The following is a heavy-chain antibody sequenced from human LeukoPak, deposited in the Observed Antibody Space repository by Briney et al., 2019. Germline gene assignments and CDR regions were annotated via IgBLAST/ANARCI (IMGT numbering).Heavy chain of an antibody. CDR3: ARGSSSWYGSRLCFDP. CDR2: IKQEGSEK. CDR1: GFTFSSYW. Sequence: GGSLRLSCAASGFTFSSYWMSWVRQAPGKGLEWVANIKQEGSEKYYVDSVKGRFTISRDNAKNSLYLQMNSLRAEDTAVYYCARGSSSWYGSRLCFDPWGQGTLVTVSS. J-gene: IGHJ5*02. V-gene: IGHV3-7*03. D-gene: IGHD6-13*01.